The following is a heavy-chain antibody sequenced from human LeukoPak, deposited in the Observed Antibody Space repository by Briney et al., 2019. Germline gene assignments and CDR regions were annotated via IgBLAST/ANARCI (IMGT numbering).Heavy chain of an antibody. CDR1: GGSFSGYY. Sequence: SETLSLTCAVYGGSFSGYYWSWIRQPAGKGLEWIGRIYTSGSTNYNPSLKSRVTMSVDTSKNQFSLKLSSVTAADTAVYYCARDLGGYAFDIWGQGTMVTVSS. J-gene: IGHJ3*02. CDR2: IYTSGST. D-gene: IGHD3-16*01. CDR3: ARDLGGYAFDI. V-gene: IGHV4-4*07.